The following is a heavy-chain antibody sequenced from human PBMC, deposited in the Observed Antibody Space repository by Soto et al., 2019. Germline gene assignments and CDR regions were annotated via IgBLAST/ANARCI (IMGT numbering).Heavy chain of an antibody. D-gene: IGHD3-22*01. CDR1: GGSISSGGYY. Sequence: QVQLQESGPGLVKPSQTLSLTCTVSGGSISSGGYYWSWIRQHPGKGLEWIGYIYYSGSTYYNPSLKRRVTISVDTSKNQFSLKRSSVTAADKAVYYCARVGRYYDSSGYYRDYYYGMDVWGQGTTVTVSS. CDR3: ARVGRYYDSSGYYRDYYYGMDV. V-gene: IGHV4-31*03. CDR2: IYYSGST. J-gene: IGHJ6*02.